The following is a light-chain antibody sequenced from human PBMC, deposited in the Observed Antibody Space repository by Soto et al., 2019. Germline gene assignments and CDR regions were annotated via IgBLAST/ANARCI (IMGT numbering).Light chain of an antibody. V-gene: IGKV3-15*01. Sequence: EMVMTRSPATQSVSPGERASLSCRASQSIGGNLAWYQQKPGQAPRLLIYGASTRATGVPARFSGSGSRTDFTLTISSLQSEDFAIYYCQQYNNWPYTFGQGTKLEI. CDR2: GAS. CDR3: QQYNNWPYT. J-gene: IGKJ2*01. CDR1: QSIGGN.